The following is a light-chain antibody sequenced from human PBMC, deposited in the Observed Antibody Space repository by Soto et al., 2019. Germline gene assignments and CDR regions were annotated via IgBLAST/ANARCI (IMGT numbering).Light chain of an antibody. Sequence: EVVLTQSPATLSLSPGDGATLSCRASQSVNNYLAWYQQKPGRAPRLLIYDTSNRATDIPARFSGSGSGTDFTLTISSVEPEDSALYYRQQYGNLITFGQGTRLEIK. CDR3: QQYGNLIT. CDR2: DTS. J-gene: IGKJ5*01. V-gene: IGKV3-11*01. CDR1: QSVNNY.